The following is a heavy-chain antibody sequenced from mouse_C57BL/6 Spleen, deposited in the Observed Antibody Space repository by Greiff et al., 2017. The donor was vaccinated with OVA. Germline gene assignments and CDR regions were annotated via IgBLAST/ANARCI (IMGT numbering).Heavy chain of an antibody. D-gene: IGHD2-3*01. CDR3: ARDADDGLWYFDV. Sequence: EVMLVESGGGLVQSGRSLRLSCATSGFTFSDFYMEWVRQAPGKGLEWIAASRNKANDYTTEYSASVKGRFIVSRDTSQSILYLQMNALRAEDTAIYYCARDADDGLWYFDVWGTGTTVTVSS. V-gene: IGHV7-1*01. CDR2: SRNKANDYTT. J-gene: IGHJ1*03. CDR1: GFTFSDFY.